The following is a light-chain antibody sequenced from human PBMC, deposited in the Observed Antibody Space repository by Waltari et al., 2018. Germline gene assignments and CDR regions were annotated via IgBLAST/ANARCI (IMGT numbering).Light chain of an antibody. V-gene: IGKV4-1*01. CDR3: HQYYSTPLT. Sequence: TVVTQSPDSLPVSLGEGATITCESSKSLFTTSNNHYSLAWFQQKPRQPPKLLIYWASTRESGVPDRFSGSGSGTDFSLTITNVQAEDAAVYYCHQYYSTPLTFGGGSRVEI. CDR2: WAS. CDR1: KSLFTTSNNHYS. J-gene: IGKJ4*01.